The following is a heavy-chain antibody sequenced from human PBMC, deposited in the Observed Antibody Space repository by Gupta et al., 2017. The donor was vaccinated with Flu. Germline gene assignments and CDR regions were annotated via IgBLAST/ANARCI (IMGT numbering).Heavy chain of an antibody. CDR2: INTNTGNP. Sequence: EWMGWINTNTGNPTYAQGFTGRFVFSLDTSVSTAYLQISSLKAEDTAVYYCARDGYIFGVVKQLVYYYYMDVWGKGTTVTVSS. D-gene: IGHD3-3*01. V-gene: IGHV7-4-1*02. CDR3: ARDGYIFGVVKQLVYYYYMDV. J-gene: IGHJ6*03.